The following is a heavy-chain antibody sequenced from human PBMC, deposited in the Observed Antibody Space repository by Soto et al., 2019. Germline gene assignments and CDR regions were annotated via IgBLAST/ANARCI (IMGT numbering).Heavy chain of an antibody. D-gene: IGHD3-3*01. J-gene: IGHJ6*03. CDR1: GFTFSSYA. Sequence: GGSLRLSCAASGFTFSSYAMSWVRQAPGKGLKWVSAISGSGGSTYYADSVKGRFTISRDNSKNTLYLQMNSLRAEDTAVYYCATSPPNYDFWSGYPNYYYYMDVWGKGTTVTVSS. V-gene: IGHV3-23*01. CDR3: ATSPPNYDFWSGYPNYYYYMDV. CDR2: ISGSGGST.